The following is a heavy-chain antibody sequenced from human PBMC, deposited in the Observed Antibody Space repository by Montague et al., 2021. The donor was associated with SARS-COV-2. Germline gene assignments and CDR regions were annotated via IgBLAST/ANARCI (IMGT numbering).Heavy chain of an antibody. D-gene: IGHD3-10*01. CDR3: ARDSYLSGFDY. J-gene: IGHJ4*02. Sequence: SLRLSCAASGFTFSSYGMHWVRQAPGKGLEGVAVMSYDGSNKYYADSVKGRFTISRDNSKNTLYLQMNSLRVEDTAVYYCARDSYLSGFDYWGQGTLVTVSS. V-gene: IGHV3-30-3*01. CDR1: GFTFSSYG. CDR2: MSYDGSNK.